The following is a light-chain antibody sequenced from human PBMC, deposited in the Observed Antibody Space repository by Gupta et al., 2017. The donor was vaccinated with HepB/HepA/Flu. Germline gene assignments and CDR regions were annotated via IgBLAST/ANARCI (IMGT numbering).Light chain of an antibody. CDR1: RNNVGYQG. CDR2: RNN. V-gene: IGLV10-54*04. Sequence: QAGLTQPPSVSKGLGQTATLTCTGNRNNVGYQGAAWLQQHQGHPPKLLSYRNNNRPAGIAERFSASRSGDTDTLTITGLQPEDEADYYCSAWDSSLSAWVFGGGTKLTVL. J-gene: IGLJ3*02. CDR3: SAWDSSLSAWV.